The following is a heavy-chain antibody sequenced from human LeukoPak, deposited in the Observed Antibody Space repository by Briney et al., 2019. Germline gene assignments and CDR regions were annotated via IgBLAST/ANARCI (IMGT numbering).Heavy chain of an antibody. CDR2: IYPGDSDT. CDR3: ARQGDILTGYYKDAFDI. J-gene: IGHJ3*02. CDR1: GYSFTSYW. D-gene: IGHD3-9*01. Sequence: GESLKISCKGSGYSFTSYWIGWVRQMPGKGLEWMGIIYPGDSDTRYSPSFQGQVTISADKSISTAYLQWSSLKASDTAMYYCARQGDILTGYYKDAFDIWGQGTMVTVSS. V-gene: IGHV5-51*01.